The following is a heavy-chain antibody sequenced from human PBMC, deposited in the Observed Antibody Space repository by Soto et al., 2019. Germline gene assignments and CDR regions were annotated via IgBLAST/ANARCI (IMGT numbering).Heavy chain of an antibody. CDR2: ISGSGGST. V-gene: IGHV3-23*01. J-gene: IGHJ4*02. Sequence: PGGSLRLSCAASGFTFSSYAMSWVRQAPGKGLEWVSAISGSGGSTYYADSVKGRFTISRDNSKNTLYLQMNSLRAEDTAVYYCAKDGLDYYGSGSYLVAYWGQGTLVPLSS. CDR3: AKDGLDYYGSGSYLVAY. CDR1: GFTFSSYA. D-gene: IGHD3-10*01.